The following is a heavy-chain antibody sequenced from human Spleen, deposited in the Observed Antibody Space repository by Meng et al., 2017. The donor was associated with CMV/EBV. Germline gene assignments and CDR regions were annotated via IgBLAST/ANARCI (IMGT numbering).Heavy chain of an antibody. V-gene: IGHV4-34*01. CDR2: INHSGST. CDR3: SRGGRSQRFSERPNYFYGMDV. Sequence: SETLSLTCAVYARSFSDYYWTWIRQSPGKGLEWIGEINHSGSTKYNPSLESRVTISVDRAKNQFSLRLTSVTAADTAVYYCSRGGRSQRFSERPNYFYGMDVWGQGTTVTVSS. J-gene: IGHJ6*02. CDR1: ARSFSDYY. D-gene: IGHD3-3*01.